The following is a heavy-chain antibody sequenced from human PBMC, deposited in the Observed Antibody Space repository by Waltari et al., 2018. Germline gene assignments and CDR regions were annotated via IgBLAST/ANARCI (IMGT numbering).Heavy chain of an antibody. CDR2: ISWNSGSI. J-gene: IGHJ4*02. CDR3: AKGTNYYGSGSYFTYYFDY. D-gene: IGHD3-10*01. Sequence: EVQLVESGGGLVQPGRSLRLSCAASGFTFADYAMHWVRQAPGKGLEWVSGISWNSGSIGYADSVKGRFTISRDNAKNSLYLQMNSLRAEDTALYYCAKGTNYYGSGSYFTYYFDYWGQGTLVTVSS. CDR1: GFTFADYA. V-gene: IGHV3-9*01.